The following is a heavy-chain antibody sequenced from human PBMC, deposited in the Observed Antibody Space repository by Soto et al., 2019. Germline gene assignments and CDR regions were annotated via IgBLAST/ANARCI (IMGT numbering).Heavy chain of an antibody. Sequence: GGSLRLSCAASGFTFNIYGMHWVRQAPDKGLEWVALISYDGSNQYYADSVKGRFTISRDNAKNSVYLQMDSLRVEDTAVYYCAREGALKPFSSWGQGALVTVSS. CDR2: ISYDGSNQ. CDR3: AREGALKPFSS. V-gene: IGHV3-30*03. CDR1: GFTFNIYG. J-gene: IGHJ5*02.